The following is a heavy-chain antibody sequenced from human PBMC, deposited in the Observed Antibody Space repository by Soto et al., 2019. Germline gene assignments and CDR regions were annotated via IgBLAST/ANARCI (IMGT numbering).Heavy chain of an antibody. CDR1: GFTFSSYS. CDR3: ARAPGFYGDFFDY. CDR2: ISSSSSTI. V-gene: IGHV3-48*04. D-gene: IGHD4-17*01. J-gene: IGHJ4*02. Sequence: GGSLRLSCAASGFTFSSYSMNWVRQAPGKGLEWVSYISSSSSTIYYADSVKGRFTISRDNAKNSLYLQMNSLRAEDTALYHCARAPGFYGDFFDYWGQGSLVTVSS.